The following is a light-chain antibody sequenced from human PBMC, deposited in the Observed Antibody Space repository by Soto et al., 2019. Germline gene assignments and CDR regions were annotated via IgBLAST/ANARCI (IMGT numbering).Light chain of an antibody. V-gene: IGKV1-5*03. CDR2: KAS. Sequence: DIQMTQSPSTLSASVGDRVTITCQASQNINNYLAWYQQKPGKAPKLLISKASSLESGVPSRFSGSGSGTEFTLTISSLQPDDFASYYCQQYSTYLYTFGQGTKLEIK. CDR3: QQYSTYLYT. CDR1: QNINNY. J-gene: IGKJ2*01.